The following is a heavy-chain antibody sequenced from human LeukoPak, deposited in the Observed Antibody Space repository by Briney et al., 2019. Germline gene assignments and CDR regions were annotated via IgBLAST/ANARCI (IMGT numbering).Heavy chain of an antibody. V-gene: IGHV1-69*04. CDR1: GGTFSSYA. CDR2: IIPILGIA. J-gene: IGHJ4*02. CDR3: ARVYCSGGSCYGAFDY. D-gene: IGHD2-15*01. Sequence: ASVTVSCKASGGTFSSYAISWVRQAPGQGLEWMGRIIPILGIANYAQKFQGRVTITADKSTSTAYMELSSLRSEDTAVYYCARVYCSGGSCYGAFDYWGQGTLVTVSS.